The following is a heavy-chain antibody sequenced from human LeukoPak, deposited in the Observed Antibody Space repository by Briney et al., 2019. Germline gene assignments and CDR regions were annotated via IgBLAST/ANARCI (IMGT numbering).Heavy chain of an antibody. CDR1: GYTFTSYG. CDR2: ISAYNGNT. V-gene: IGHV1-18*01. Sequence: ASVKVSCKASGYTFTSYGISWVRQAPGQGLEWMGWISAYNGNTNYAQKLQGRVTMTTDTSTSTAYMELRSLRSDDTAVYYCARDRGYCSGGSCRYYMDVWGKGTTVTVSS. CDR3: ARDRGYCSGGSCRYYMDV. D-gene: IGHD2-15*01. J-gene: IGHJ6*03.